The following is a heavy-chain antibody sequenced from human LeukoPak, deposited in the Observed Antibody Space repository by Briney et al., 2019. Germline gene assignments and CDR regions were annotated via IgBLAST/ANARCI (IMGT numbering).Heavy chain of an antibody. CDR3: ARGGSAVNVLRYFDWLSMGGAFDI. Sequence: SETLSLTCAVYGGSFSGYYWSWIHQPPGKGLEWIGEINHSGSTNYSPSLKSRVTISVDTSKNQFSLKLSSVTAADTAVYYCARGGSAVNVLRYFDWLSMGGAFDIWGQGTMVTVSS. CDR1: GGSFSGYY. J-gene: IGHJ3*02. V-gene: IGHV4-34*01. CDR2: INHSGST. D-gene: IGHD3-9*01.